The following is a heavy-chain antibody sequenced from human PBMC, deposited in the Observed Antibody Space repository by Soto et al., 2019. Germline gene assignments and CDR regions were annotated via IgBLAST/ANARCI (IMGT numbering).Heavy chain of an antibody. Sequence: SVKVSCKASGGTFSSYAISWVRQAPGQELEWMGGIIPIFGTANYAQKFQGRVTITADESTSTAYMELSSLRSEDTAVYYCATGEVPAATDYYYYGMDVWGQGTTVTVSS. CDR1: GGTFSSYA. CDR3: ATGEVPAATDYYYYGMDV. D-gene: IGHD2-2*01. J-gene: IGHJ6*02. V-gene: IGHV1-69*13. CDR2: IIPIFGTA.